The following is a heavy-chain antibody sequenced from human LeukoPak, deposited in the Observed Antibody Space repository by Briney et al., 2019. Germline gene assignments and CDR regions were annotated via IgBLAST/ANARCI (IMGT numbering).Heavy chain of an antibody. Sequence: SETLSLTCTVSGGSISSYHWSWIRQPPGKGLEWIGYIYYSGSTNYNPSLKSRVTISVDTSKNQFSLKLSSVTAADTAVYYCTRGGGRFLEWLPDYFDYWGQGTLVTVSS. CDR3: TRGGGRFLEWLPDYFDY. D-gene: IGHD3-3*01. J-gene: IGHJ4*02. V-gene: IGHV4-59*01. CDR2: IYYSGST. CDR1: GGSISSYH.